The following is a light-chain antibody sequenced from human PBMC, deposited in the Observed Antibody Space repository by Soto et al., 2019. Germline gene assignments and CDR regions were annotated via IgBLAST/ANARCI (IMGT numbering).Light chain of an antibody. Sequence: IQLTQSPSSLSASVGDRVTITCRASQGISSSLGWYQQKPGKAPKLLIYAASTLQSGLPSRFSGSGTEHDLTHTRSRQRPANFTSKNSQQIHSYHNPSGGRPKV. J-gene: IGKJ4*01. CDR3: QQIHSYHNP. V-gene: IGKV1-9*01. CDR2: AAS. CDR1: QGISSS.